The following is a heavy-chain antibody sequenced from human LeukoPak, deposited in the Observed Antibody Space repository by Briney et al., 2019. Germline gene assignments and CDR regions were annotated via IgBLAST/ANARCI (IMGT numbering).Heavy chain of an antibody. CDR3: ARMGSSWYRFYYYYYYMDV. J-gene: IGHJ6*03. Sequence: PGGSLRLSCAASGFTFSSYWMHWVRQAPGKGLVWVSRINSDGSSTTYADSVKGRFTISRDNAKNSLYLQMNSLRAEDTAVYYCARMGSSWYRFYYYYYYMDVWGKGTTVTISS. D-gene: IGHD6-13*01. V-gene: IGHV3-74*01. CDR1: GFTFSSYW. CDR2: INSDGSST.